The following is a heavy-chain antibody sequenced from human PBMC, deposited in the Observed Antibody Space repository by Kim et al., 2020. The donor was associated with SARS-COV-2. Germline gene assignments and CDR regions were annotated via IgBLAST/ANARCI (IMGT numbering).Heavy chain of an antibody. D-gene: IGHD4-17*01. Sequence: YYTPSLKSRVTISVDTSKNQSSLKLSSMTAADTAVYYCAGTVTRGRDFDYWGQGTLVTVSS. CDR3: AGTVTRGRDFDY. J-gene: IGHJ4*02. V-gene: IGHV4-39*01.